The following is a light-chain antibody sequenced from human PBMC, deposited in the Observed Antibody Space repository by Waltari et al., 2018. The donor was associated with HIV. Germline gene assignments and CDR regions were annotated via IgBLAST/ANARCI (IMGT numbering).Light chain of an antibody. Sequence: QSALTQPASVSGSPGQSITISCTGTSSDVGGYNYVSWYQQHPGKAPKLMIYEVSNRPSGLSNCFSGSKAGNTAAMAISGLQAEDEAYYYCSSYTSSSTPYVFGTGTKVTVL. CDR3: SSYTSSSTPYV. CDR1: SSDVGGYNY. J-gene: IGLJ1*01. V-gene: IGLV2-14*01. CDR2: EVS.